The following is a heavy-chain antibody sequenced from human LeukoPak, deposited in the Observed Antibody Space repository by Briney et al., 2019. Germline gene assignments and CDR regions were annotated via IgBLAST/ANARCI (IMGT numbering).Heavy chain of an antibody. D-gene: IGHD1-26*01. J-gene: IGHJ4*02. CDR2: INHRGST. CDR3: ARDTRELLFDY. Sequence: SETLSLTCAVYGGSFSGYYWSWIRQPPGKGLEWIGEINHRGSTNYNPSLKSRVTISVETSKNQFSLKLSSVTAADTAVYYCARDTRELLFDYWGQGTLVTVSS. V-gene: IGHV4-34*01. CDR1: GGSFSGYY.